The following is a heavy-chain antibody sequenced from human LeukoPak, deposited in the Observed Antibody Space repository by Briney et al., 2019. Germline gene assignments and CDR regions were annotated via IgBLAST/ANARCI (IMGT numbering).Heavy chain of an antibody. V-gene: IGHV1-2*04. CDR2: INPNSGGT. CDR1: GYTFTGYY. J-gene: IGHJ6*02. Sequence: ASVKVSCKASGYTFTGYYMHWVRQAPGQGLEWMGWINPNSGGTNYAQKFQGWVTMTRDTSISTAYMELSRLRSDDTAVYYCARAGYSSSWYGGDYGMDVWGQGTTVTVSS. CDR3: ARAGYSSSWYGGDYGMDV. D-gene: IGHD6-13*01.